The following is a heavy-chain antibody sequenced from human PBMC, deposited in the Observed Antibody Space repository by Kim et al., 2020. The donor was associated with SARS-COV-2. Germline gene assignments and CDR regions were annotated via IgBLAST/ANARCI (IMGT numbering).Heavy chain of an antibody. CDR3: VKGSAAVRPYYFDY. Sequence: GGSLRLSCAASGFTFNRFALSWVRQAPGKGLDWVSAVSGSGSSTYYADSVQGRFTISRDNSKNTLFLQMNSLGAEDTAVYYCVKGSAAVRPYYFDYWGRGTLVTVSS. D-gene: IGHD2-15*01. V-gene: IGHV3-23*01. CDR2: VSGSGSST. CDR1: GFTFNRFA. J-gene: IGHJ4*02.